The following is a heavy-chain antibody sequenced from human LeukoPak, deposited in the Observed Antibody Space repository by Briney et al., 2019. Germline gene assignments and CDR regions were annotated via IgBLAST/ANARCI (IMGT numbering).Heavy chain of an antibody. CDR3: AASYSSSWYPYYYYYYGMDV. Sequence: SVKVSCKASGGTFSSYAISWVRQAPGQGLEWMGGIIPIFGTANYAQKFQERVTITRDMTTSTAYMELSSLRSEDTAVYYCAASYSSSWYPYYYYYYGMDVWGQGTTVTVSS. CDR2: IIPIFGTA. D-gene: IGHD6-13*01. CDR1: GGTFSSYA. V-gene: IGHV1-69*05. J-gene: IGHJ6*02.